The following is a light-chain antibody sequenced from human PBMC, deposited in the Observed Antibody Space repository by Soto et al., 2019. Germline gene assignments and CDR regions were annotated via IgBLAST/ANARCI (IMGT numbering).Light chain of an antibody. V-gene: IGLV2-23*02. CDR2: EVT. J-gene: IGLJ2*01. Sequence: QSVLTQPASVSGSPGQSITISCTGTSSDVGSYNLVSWYQQHPGKVPKLMIYEVTKRPSGVSNRFSGSKSGNTASLTISGLQAEDEADYYCCAYADSSTFVIFGGGTKVTVL. CDR3: CAYADSSTFVI. CDR1: SSDVGSYNL.